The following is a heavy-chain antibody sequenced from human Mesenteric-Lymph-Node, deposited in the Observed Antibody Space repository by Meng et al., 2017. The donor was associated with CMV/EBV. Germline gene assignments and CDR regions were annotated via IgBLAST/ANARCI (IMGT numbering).Heavy chain of an antibody. CDR2: IYYSGST. CDR3: ARPHYYGSGSSPWFDP. CDR1: GGSISSSSYY. V-gene: IGHV4-39*01. D-gene: IGHD3-10*01. J-gene: IGHJ5*02. Sequence: QLQLQESGPGLVKPSETLSLTCTVSGGSISSSSYYWGWIRQPPGKGLEWIGSIYYSGSTYYNPSLKSRVTISVDTSKNQFSLKLSSVTAADTAVYYCARPHYYGSGSSPWFDPWGQGTLVTCYS.